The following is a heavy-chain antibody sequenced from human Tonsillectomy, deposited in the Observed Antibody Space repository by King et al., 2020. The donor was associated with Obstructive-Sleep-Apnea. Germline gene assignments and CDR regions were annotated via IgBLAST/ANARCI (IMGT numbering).Heavy chain of an antibody. D-gene: IGHD3-9*01. J-gene: IGHJ4*02. Sequence: VQLVESGGGVVQPGGSLRLSCAASGITFSHYSMHWVRQAPGKGLEWVTFIRYDGTDKYYADSVKGLFTISRDTYKNTLYLQMNSLRVEDTAIYSCAKPCGTFTGAAGFDYGGQGTLVTVSS. V-gene: IGHV3-30*02. CDR2: IRYDGTDK. CDR1: GITFSHYS. CDR3: AKPCGTFTGAAGFDY.